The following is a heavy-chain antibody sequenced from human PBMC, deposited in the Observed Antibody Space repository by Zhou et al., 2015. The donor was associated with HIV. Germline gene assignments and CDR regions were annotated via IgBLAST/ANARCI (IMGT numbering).Heavy chain of an antibody. Sequence: QVHLVQSGVEVKKPGASVKVSCKASGYTFTTHFLHWVRQAPGQGLEWIGWINPHTGDTTYAQKFQDWVTMTSDTSISAAYMELKRLTSDDTAVYYCAREGRDAYNYFDFVGPGNPGHRLL. CDR1: GYTFTTHF. CDR3: AREGRDAYNYFDF. CDR2: INPHTGDT. D-gene: IGHD5-24*01. J-gene: IGHJ4*02. V-gene: IGHV1-2*04.